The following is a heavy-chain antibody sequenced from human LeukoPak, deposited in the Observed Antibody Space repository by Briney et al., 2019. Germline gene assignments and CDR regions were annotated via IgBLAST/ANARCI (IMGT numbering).Heavy chain of an antibody. D-gene: IGHD3-22*01. CDR1: GFTFSSYA. V-gene: IGHV3-23*01. J-gene: IGHJ4*02. CDR2: ISGSGGST. CDR3: AKSRYYGRSGSAPHY. Sequence: GGSLILPCSASGFTFSSYAVSRVRQAPAKGLQWVSAISGSGGSTYYADSVKGRFSISRGNSKNTIYLQMNSLRGEDTAGYYCAKSRYYGRSGSAPHYWGQGTLVTVSS.